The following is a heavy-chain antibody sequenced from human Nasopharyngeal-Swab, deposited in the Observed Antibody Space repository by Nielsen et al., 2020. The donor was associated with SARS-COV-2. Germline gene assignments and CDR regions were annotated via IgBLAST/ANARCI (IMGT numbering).Heavy chain of an antibody. D-gene: IGHD5-12*01. CDR3: ARDPYSGEGDY. V-gene: IGHV3-21*01. CDR2: ISSSSSYI. CDR1: GFTFSDHY. Sequence: GGSLRLSCAASGFTFSDHYMDWVRQAPGKGLEWVSSISSSSSYIYYADSVKGRFTISRDNAKNSLYLQMNSLRAEDTAVYYCARDPYSGEGDYWGQGTLVTVSS. J-gene: IGHJ4*02.